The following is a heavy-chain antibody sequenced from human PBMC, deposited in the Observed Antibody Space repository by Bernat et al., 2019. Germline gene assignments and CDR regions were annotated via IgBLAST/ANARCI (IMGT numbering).Heavy chain of an antibody. CDR2: IYPGDSDT. CDR3: ATSSGPYDYVWGSYRYTNYFDY. J-gene: IGHJ4*02. CDR1: GYSFTSYW. V-gene: IGHV5-51*03. D-gene: IGHD3-16*02. Sequence: EVQLVQSGAEVKKPGESLKISCKGSGYSFTSYWIGWVRQMPGKGLEWMGIIYPGDSDTRYSPSFQGQVTISADKSISTAYLQWSCLKASDTAMYYCATSSGPYDYVWGSYRYTNYFDYWGQGTLVTVSS.